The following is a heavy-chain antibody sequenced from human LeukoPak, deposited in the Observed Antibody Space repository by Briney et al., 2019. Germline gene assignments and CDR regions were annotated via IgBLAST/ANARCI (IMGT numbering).Heavy chain of an antibody. D-gene: IGHD3-22*01. CDR3: ARHRAYDSGTYYRWFDP. CDR2: IHCNGDT. J-gene: IGHJ5*02. Sequence: AETLTLTCTVSGCSISSFYWTWIRQPPGMGLEWIGYIHCNGDTNYNPPLKSRFTISVDKFKNQCSLKLTSVTAAGTAVYYCARHRAYDSGTYYRWFDPWGPGTLVTVSS. CDR1: GCSISSFY. V-gene: IGHV4-59*08.